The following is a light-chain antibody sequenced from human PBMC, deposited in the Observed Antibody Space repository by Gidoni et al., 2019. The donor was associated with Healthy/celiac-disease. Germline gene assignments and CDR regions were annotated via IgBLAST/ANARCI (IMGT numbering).Light chain of an antibody. J-gene: IGKJ1*01. V-gene: IGKV4-1*01. CDR1: QNVLYSSNNKNY. CDR3: QQYYTTPWT. CDR2: WAS. Sequence: DIVMTQSPDSLAVSLGERATINCKSTQNVLYSSNNKNYLAWYQQKPGQPPKLLIYWASTRESGVPDRFSGSGSGTDFTLTVSSLQAEAVAVYYCQQYYTTPWTFGQGTKVEIK.